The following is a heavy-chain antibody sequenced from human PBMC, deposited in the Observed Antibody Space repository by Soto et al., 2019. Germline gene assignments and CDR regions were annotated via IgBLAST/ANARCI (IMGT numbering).Heavy chain of an antibody. CDR2: INHSGST. V-gene: IGHV4-34*01. Sequence: PLETLSLTCAAYGGSFSGYYWTWIRQPPGTGLEWIGEINHSGSTNYNPSLKSRVTISVDTSKNQFSLKLTSVTAADTAVYYCARDKITGLFDYWGQGTLVTVSS. D-gene: IGHD2-8*02. CDR1: GGSFSGYY. J-gene: IGHJ4*02. CDR3: ARDKITGLFDY.